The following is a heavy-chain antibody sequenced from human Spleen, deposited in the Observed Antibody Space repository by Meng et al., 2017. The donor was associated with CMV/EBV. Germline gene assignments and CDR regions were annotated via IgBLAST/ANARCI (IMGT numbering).Heavy chain of an antibody. V-gene: IGHV3-23*03. D-gene: IGHD1-7*01. Sequence: GESLKISCEASGFIFSSYAMSWIRQAPGKGLEWVSVIFSGGSFTYYADSVKGRFTISRDNSKNTLHLQMNSLRAEDTAVYYCAKGRSGTTFDASDVWGQGTMVTVSS. CDR2: IFSGGSFT. J-gene: IGHJ3*01. CDR1: GFIFSSYA. CDR3: AKGRSGTTFDASDV.